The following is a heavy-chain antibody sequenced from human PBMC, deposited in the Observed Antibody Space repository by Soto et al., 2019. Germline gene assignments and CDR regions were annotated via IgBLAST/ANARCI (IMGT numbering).Heavy chain of an antibody. D-gene: IGHD6-19*01. CDR2: IYYSGST. CDR3: ARGRSGYSSGWDNNWFDP. J-gene: IGHJ5*02. V-gene: IGHV4-59*01. Sequence: SETLSLTCTVSGGSISSYYWSWIRQPPGKGLEWIGYIYYSGSTNYNPSLKSRVTISVDTSKNQFSLKLSSVTAADTAVYYCARGRSGYSSGWDNNWFDPWGQGTLVTVS. CDR1: GGSISSYY.